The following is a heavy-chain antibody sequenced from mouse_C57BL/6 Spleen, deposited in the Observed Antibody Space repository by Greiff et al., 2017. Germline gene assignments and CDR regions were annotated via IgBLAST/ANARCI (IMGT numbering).Heavy chain of an antibody. CDR2: IDPENGDT. CDR3: TTLHYSNYGY. CDR1: GFNIKDDY. J-gene: IGHJ2*01. Sequence: VQLQQSGAELVRPGASVKLSCTASGFNIKDDYMHWVKQRPEQGLEWIGRIDPENGDTEYASKFQGKATITADTSSNTAYLQLSSLPSEDTAVYYWTTLHYSNYGYWGQGTTLTVSS. V-gene: IGHV14-4*01. D-gene: IGHD2-5*01.